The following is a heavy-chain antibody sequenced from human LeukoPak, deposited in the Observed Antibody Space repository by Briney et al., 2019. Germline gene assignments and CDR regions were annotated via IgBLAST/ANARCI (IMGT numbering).Heavy chain of an antibody. CDR3: ARVLTGSWDWFDP. V-gene: IGHV3-74*01. D-gene: IGHD2-8*02. CDR2: INSDGSKT. Sequence: GGSLRLSCAASKFSFSSYWMHWVRQAPGKGLVWVSRINSDGSKTNYADSVKGRFTMSRDNAKNTLYLQMSSLRAEDTAVYYCARVLTGSWDWFDPWGQGTLVTVSS. CDR1: KFSFSSYW. J-gene: IGHJ5*02.